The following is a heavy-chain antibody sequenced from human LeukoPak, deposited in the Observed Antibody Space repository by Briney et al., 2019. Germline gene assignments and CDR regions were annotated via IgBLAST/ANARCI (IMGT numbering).Heavy chain of an antibody. CDR2: INPNSGGT. Sequence: GASVKVSCKACGYTSTGYYMHWVRQAPGQGLEWMGWINPNSGGTNYAQKFQGRVTMTRDTSISTAYMELSRLRSDDTAVYYCARDRGSEFGDSYYYGIDVWGQGTTVTVSS. CDR3: ARDRGSEFGDSYYYGIDV. D-gene: IGHD3-16*01. J-gene: IGHJ6*02. CDR1: GYTSTGYY. V-gene: IGHV1-2*02.